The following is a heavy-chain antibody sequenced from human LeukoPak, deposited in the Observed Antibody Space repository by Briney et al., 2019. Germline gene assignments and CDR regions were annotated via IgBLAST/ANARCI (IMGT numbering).Heavy chain of an antibody. D-gene: IGHD6-19*01. J-gene: IGHJ3*02. CDR3: ARPYSSGWYGASDI. V-gene: IGHV4-59*08. Sequence: SETLSLTCTGPGGSISSYFWSWIRQPPGKGLEWIGYIYYSVSTNYNPSLKSRVTISVDTSKNQFSLRLSSVTAADTAVYYCARPYSSGWYGASDIWGQGTMVTVSS. CDR2: IYYSVST. CDR1: GGSISSYF.